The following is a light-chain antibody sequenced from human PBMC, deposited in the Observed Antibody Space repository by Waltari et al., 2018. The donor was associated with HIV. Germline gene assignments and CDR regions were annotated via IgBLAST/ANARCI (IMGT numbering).Light chain of an antibody. CDR1: SPNIGAGYD. Sequence: QSVLTQPPSVSGAPGQRVTISCTGTSPNIGAGYDVHWYQQLPGKAPKLLISDNTNRPSGVPDRFSGSKSGTSASLAITGLRAEDEADYYCQSYPASLTVSLIFGGGTRLTVL. CDR3: QSYPASLTVSLI. CDR2: DNT. J-gene: IGLJ2*01. V-gene: IGLV1-40*01.